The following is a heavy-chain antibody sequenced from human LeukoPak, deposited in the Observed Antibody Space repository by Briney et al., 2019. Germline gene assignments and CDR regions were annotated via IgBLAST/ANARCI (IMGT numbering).Heavy chain of an antibody. CDR2: ISGSGYST. CDR3: ARGRTVVVHRWFDP. V-gene: IGHV3-23*01. Sequence: GGSLRLSCAASGFTFSSYAMTWVRQAPGRGLEWVSAISGSGYSTYYADSVKGRFTISRDNSKNTQYLQMDSLRAEDTAVYYCARGRTVVVHRWFDPWGQGTLVTVSS. CDR1: GFTFSSYA. J-gene: IGHJ5*02. D-gene: IGHD2-2*01.